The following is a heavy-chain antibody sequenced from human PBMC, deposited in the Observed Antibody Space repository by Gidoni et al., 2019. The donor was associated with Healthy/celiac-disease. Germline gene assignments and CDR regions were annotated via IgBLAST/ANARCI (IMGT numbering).Heavy chain of an antibody. D-gene: IGHD6-19*01. CDR1: GYTFTSYG. V-gene: IGHV1-18*04. CDR2: ISAYNGNT. CDR3: ARDGGGSGWLPRGYFDL. Sequence: QVQLVQFGAAVKKPGASVKVSCKASGYTFTSYGISWVLQAPGQGLEWMGWISAYNGNTNYAQKLQGRVTMTTDTSTSTAYMELRSLRSDDTAVYYCARDGGGSGWLPRGYFDLWGRGTLVTVSS. J-gene: IGHJ2*01.